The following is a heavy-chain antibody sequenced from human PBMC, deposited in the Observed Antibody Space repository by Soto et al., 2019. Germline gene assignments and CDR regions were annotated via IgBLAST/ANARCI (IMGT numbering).Heavy chain of an antibody. CDR3: ARVPPFYNWFDP. J-gene: IGHJ5*02. V-gene: IGHV1-2*02. Sequence: ASVKVSCKASGYTFSDYYIHWVRQAPGQGLEWMGWIDPRNGGTKYAQKFQDRFSMTTDTSTSTASMELRRLRSDDTAVFFCARVPPFYNWFDPWGQGTLVTVSS. CDR2: IDPRNGGT. CDR1: GYTFSDYY.